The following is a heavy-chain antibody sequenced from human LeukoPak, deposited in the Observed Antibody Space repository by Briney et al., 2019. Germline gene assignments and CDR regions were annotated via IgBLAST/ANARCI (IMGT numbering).Heavy chain of an antibody. J-gene: IGHJ4*02. CDR2: ISGSGGST. V-gene: IGHV3-23*01. CDR1: GITFSTYA. Sequence: GGSLRLSCVASGITFSTYAMSWVRQAPGKGLEWVSAISGSGGSTYYADSVKGRFTISRDNSKNTLYLQMNSLRAEDTAVYYCAKDGRDGVFDYWGQGTLVTVSS. D-gene: IGHD5-24*01. CDR3: AKDGRDGVFDY.